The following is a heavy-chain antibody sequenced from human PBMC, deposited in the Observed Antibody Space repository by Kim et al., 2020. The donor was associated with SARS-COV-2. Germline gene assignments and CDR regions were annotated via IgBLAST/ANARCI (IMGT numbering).Heavy chain of an antibody. D-gene: IGHD3-10*01. CDR3: ATIHYYGSGSYFY. J-gene: IGHJ4*02. Sequence: YAQKFQGRVTMTEDTSTDTAYMELSSLRSEDTAVYYCATIHYYGSGSYFYWGQGTLVTVSS. V-gene: IGHV1-24*01.